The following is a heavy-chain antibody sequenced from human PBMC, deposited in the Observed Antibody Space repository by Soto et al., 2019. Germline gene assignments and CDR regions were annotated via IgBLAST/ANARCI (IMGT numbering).Heavy chain of an antibody. CDR2: LSGSGGTT. V-gene: IGHV3-23*01. J-gene: IGHJ4*02. D-gene: IGHD3-10*01. Sequence: EVQLLESGGGLVQPGGSLRLSCTVSGVTFSNYAMNWVRQAPGKGLEWVSSLSGSGGTTYYADSVKGRFIFSRDNSKNTLYLLMNSLRAEDTALYYCAKQRADYGSGADTFYFDSWGQGALVTVSS. CDR1: GVTFSNYA. CDR3: AKQRADYGSGADTFYFDS.